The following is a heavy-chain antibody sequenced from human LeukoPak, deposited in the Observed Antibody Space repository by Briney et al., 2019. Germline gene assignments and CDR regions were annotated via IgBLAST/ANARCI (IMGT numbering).Heavy chain of an antibody. CDR2: TFYRSNWFY. CDR1: GDSVSSNSAA. CDR3: ARIALNSGIL. J-gene: IGHJ4*02. D-gene: IGHD1-26*01. V-gene: IGHV6-1*01. Sequence: SQTLSLTCAISGDSVSSNSAAWSWIRQSPSRGLEWLGRTFYRSNWFYDYATSVKSRIPIIPDISKNQFSLPLNSVTPEDTAVYYCARIALNSGILWGQGTLVTVSS.